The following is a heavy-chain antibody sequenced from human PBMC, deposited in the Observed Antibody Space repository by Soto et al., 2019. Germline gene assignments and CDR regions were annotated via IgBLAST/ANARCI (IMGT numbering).Heavy chain of an antibody. J-gene: IGHJ4*02. Sequence: GGSLRLSCAASGFTFSTYAMAWVRQAPGKGLEWVSGVSASGLNTDYADPVKGRFYISRDNSKNTVSLHMNSLRAEDTALYYCANDRPRRTSGYFFDYRGQGTQVTVPS. CDR1: GFTFSTYA. D-gene: IGHD1-1*01. V-gene: IGHV3-23*01. CDR2: VSASGLNT. CDR3: ANDRPRRTSGYFFDY.